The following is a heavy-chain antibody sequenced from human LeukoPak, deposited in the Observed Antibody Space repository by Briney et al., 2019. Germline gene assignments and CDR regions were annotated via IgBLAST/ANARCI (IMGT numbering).Heavy chain of an antibody. D-gene: IGHD3-22*01. V-gene: IGHV1-46*01. J-gene: IGHJ4*02. CDR3: ARADAEYYYDSSGSDY. CDR2: INPSGGST. Sequence: ASVKVSCKASGYTITSYYMHWVRQAPGQGLEWMGIINPSGGSTSYAQKFQGRVTMTRDMSTSTVYMELSSLRSEDTAVYYCARADAEYYYDSSGSDYWGQGTLVTVSS. CDR1: GYTITSYY.